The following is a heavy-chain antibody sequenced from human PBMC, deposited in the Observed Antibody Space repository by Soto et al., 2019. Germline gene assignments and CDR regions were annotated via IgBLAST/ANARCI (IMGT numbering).Heavy chain of an antibody. CDR3: ARPLMVRGVLDAFDI. CDR2: INPNSGGT. D-gene: IGHD3-10*01. CDR1: GYTFTGYY. V-gene: IGHV1-2*04. Sequence: GASVKVSCKASGYTFTGYYIHWVRQAPGQGLEWMGWINPNSGGTNYAQKFQGWVTMTRDTSISTAYMELSRLRSDGTAVYYCARPLMVRGVLDAFDIWGQGTMVTVSS. J-gene: IGHJ3*02.